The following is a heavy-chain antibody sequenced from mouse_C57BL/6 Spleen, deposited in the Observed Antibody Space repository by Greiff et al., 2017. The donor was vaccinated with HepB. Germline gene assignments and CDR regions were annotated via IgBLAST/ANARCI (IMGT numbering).Heavy chain of an antibody. CDR2: IYPRSGKT. Sequence: QVQLQQSGAELARPGASVKLSCKASGYTFTSYGISWVKQRTGQGLEWIGEIYPRSGKTYYNEKFKGKATLTADKSSSTAYMELRSLTSEDSAVYFCARAYYYGSSYGNAMDYWGQGTSVTVSS. CDR1: GYTFTSYG. D-gene: IGHD1-1*01. J-gene: IGHJ4*01. CDR3: ARAYYYGSSYGNAMDY. V-gene: IGHV1-81*01.